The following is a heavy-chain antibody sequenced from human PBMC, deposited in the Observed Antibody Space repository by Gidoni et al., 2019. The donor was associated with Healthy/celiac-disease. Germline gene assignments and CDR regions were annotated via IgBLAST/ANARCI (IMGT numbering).Heavy chain of an antibody. J-gene: IGHJ6*02. D-gene: IGHD3-10*01. CDR3: ARAAQLLWFGELFPYYGMDV. CDR2: INPSGGST. Sequence: QVQLVQSGAEVKKPGASVKVSCKASGYTFTSYYMHWVRQAPGQGLAWMGIINPSGGSTSYAQKFQGRVTMTRDTSTSTVYMELSSLRSEDTAVYYCARAAQLLWFGELFPYYGMDVWGQGTTVTVSS. V-gene: IGHV1-46*01. CDR1: GYTFTSYY.